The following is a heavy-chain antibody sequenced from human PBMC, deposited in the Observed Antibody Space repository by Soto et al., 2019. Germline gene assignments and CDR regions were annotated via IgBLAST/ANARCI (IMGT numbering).Heavy chain of an antibody. D-gene: IGHD1-7*01. V-gene: IGHV3-30*18. J-gene: IGHJ4*02. CDR2: ISYDGSNK. Sequence: QPGGSLRLSCAASGFTFSSYGMHWVRQAPGKGLEWVAVISYDGSNKYYADSVKGRFTISRDNSKNTLYLQMNSLRAEDTAVYYCAKGPGDWNYYFDYWGQGTLVTVSS. CDR1: GFTFSSYG. CDR3: AKGPGDWNYYFDY.